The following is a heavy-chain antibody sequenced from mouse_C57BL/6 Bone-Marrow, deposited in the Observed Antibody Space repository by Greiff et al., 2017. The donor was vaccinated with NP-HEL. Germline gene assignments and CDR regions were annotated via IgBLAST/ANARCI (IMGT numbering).Heavy chain of an antibody. CDR1: GFSLTSYG. Sequence: VKLMESGPGLVQPSQSLSITCTVSGFSLTSYGVHWVRQPPGKGLEWLGVIWSGGNIDYNAAFISRLSISKDNSKSQIFFKMNRLQADDTAIYYCAERGYYGSSYGYFDVWGTGTTVTVSS. J-gene: IGHJ1*03. CDR2: IWSGGNI. V-gene: IGHV2-4*01. D-gene: IGHD1-1*01. CDR3: AERGYYGSSYGYFDV.